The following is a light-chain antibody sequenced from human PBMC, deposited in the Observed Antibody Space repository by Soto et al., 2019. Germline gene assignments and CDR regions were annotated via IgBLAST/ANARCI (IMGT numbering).Light chain of an antibody. V-gene: IGLV1-44*01. CDR1: RSNIGGNT. CDR3: AAWDDSLSGWV. CDR2: TNS. Sequence: QSVLTQPPSASGTPGQRVTISCSGSRSNIGGNTVNWYQQYPGAAPKLLIYTNSQRPSGVPDRFSGSKSGTSASLAISGLRSEDEADYYCAAWDDSLSGWVFGGGTKLTVL. J-gene: IGLJ3*02.